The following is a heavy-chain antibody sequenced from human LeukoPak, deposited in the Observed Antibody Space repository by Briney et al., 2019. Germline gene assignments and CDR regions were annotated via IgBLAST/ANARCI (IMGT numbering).Heavy chain of an antibody. D-gene: IGHD6-6*01. Sequence: ASVKVSCKASGYTFTGYYTHWVRQAPGQGLEWMGWINPNSGGTNYAQKFQGRVTMTRDTSISTAYMELSRLRSDDTAVYYCARGLIAARPGYFDYWGQGTLVTVSS. V-gene: IGHV1-2*02. J-gene: IGHJ4*02. CDR2: INPNSGGT. CDR3: ARGLIAARPGYFDY. CDR1: GYTFTGYY.